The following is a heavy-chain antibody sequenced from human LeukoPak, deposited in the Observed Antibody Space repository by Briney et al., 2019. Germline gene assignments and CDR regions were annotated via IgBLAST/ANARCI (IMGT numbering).Heavy chain of an antibody. D-gene: IGHD5-18*01. CDR2: IYYSGST. CDR3: ARSVRGSYGPVPDYYGMDV. CDR1: GGSTSSYY. V-gene: IGHV4-59*01. Sequence: SETLSLTCTVSGGSTSSYYWSWIRQPPGKGLEWIGYIYYSGSTNYNPSLKSRVTISVDTSKNQFSLKLSSVTAADTAVYYCARSVRGSYGPVPDYYGMDVWGQGTTVTVSS. J-gene: IGHJ6*02.